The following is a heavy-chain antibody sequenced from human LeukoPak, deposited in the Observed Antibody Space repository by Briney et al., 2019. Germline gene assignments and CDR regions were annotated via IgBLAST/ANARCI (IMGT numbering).Heavy chain of an antibody. Sequence: GGSLRLSCAASGFSFSSSWMHWVRQAPGKGLVWVSRIKSYGSNTIYAGSVKVRFTISRDNAENTLYLQMSSLRAEGSALYYCARDRGGSGPTTTDYWGQGNLVTVSS. V-gene: IGHV3-74*01. D-gene: IGHD6-19*01. J-gene: IGHJ4*02. CDR3: ARDRGGSGPTTTDY. CDR1: GFSFSSSW. CDR2: IKSYGSNT.